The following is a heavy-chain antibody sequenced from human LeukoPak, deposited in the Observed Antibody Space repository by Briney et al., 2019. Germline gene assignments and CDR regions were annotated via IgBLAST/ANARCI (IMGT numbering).Heavy chain of an antibody. Sequence: GGSLRLSCAASGFTFPDAWMHWVHQAPGKGLEWVGRIKNRNRGRTTDYTAPVKGRFTISRDDSRDTVYLQMNSLKTDDTAVYYCVTDGGQLPYYFTYWGQGTLVTVSS. CDR3: VTDGGQLPYYFTY. CDR2: IKNRNRGRTT. J-gene: IGHJ1*01. D-gene: IGHD3-10*01. V-gene: IGHV3-15*01. CDR1: GFTFPDAW.